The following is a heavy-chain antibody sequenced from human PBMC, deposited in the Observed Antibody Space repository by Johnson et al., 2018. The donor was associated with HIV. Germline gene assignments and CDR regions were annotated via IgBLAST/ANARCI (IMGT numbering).Heavy chain of an antibody. D-gene: IGHD3-16*01. Sequence: QMLLVESGGGVVQPGGSLRLSCAASGFTFSSYGMHWVRQAPGKGLEWVAFIRYDGSNKYYADSVKGRFTISRDNSKNTLYLQMNSLRAEDTAVYYCAREGPVPGGDAFDIWGQGTMVT. J-gene: IGHJ3*02. CDR3: AREGPVPGGDAFDI. CDR2: IRYDGSNK. V-gene: IGHV3-30*02. CDR1: GFTFSSYG.